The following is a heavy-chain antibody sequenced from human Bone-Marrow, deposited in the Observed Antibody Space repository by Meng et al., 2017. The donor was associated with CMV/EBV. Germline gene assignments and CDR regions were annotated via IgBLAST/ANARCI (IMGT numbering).Heavy chain of an antibody. CDR1: VVSISTICTF. D-gene: IGHD5-24*01. CDR2: IFYPGSA. CDR3: ARSVDVYIGRFDY. J-gene: IGHJ4*02. Sequence: SVVSISTICTFWGYIRQPPLSRLSCIVCIFYPGSACSNPSLESRVTVSLDTSKHLFSLRLSSVTAADSALYYCARSVDVYIGRFDYWGQGTLVTVSS. V-gene: IGHV4-39*07.